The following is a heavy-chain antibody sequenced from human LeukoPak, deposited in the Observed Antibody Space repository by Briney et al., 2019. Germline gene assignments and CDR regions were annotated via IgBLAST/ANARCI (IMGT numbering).Heavy chain of an antibody. CDR3: ASARGIITFGGEGWFDP. CDR1: GFTFSSYY. Sequence: PGGSLRLSCVASGFTFSSYYMSWVRQAPGKGLEWVVNIKQNGSVKDYVDSVKGRFTISRDNAKNTLYLQMNSLRAEDTAVYYCASARGIITFGGEGWFDPWGQGTLVTVSS. D-gene: IGHD3-16*01. J-gene: IGHJ5*02. V-gene: IGHV3-7*03. CDR2: IKQNGSVK.